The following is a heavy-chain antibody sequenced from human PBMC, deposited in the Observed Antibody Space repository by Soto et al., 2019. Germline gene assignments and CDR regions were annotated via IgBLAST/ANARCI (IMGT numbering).Heavy chain of an antibody. CDR2: INHSGST. V-gene: IGHV4-34*01. D-gene: IGHD2-15*01. J-gene: IGHJ6*03. Sequence: PSETLSLTCAVYGGSFSGYYWSWIRQPPGKGLEWIGEINHSGSTNYNPSLKSRVTISVDTSKNQFSLKLSSVTAADTAVYYCARERIVAATPFRYYYYYMDVWGKGTTVTVSS. CDR3: ARERIVAATPFRYYYYYMDV. CDR1: GGSFSGYY.